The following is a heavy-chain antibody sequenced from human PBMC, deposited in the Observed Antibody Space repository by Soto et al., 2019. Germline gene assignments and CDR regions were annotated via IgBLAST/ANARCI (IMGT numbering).Heavy chain of an antibody. D-gene: IGHD2-2*01. CDR2: ISGSGGST. J-gene: IGHJ6*03. V-gene: IGHV3-23*01. CDR3: AKVGCSSTSCYEAYYYYYMDV. Sequence: GGSLRLSCAASGFTFSSYAMSWVRQAPGKGLEWVSAISGSGGSTYYADSVKGRFTSSRENSKNTLYLQMNSLRAEDTAVYYCAKVGCSSTSCYEAYYYYYMDVWGKGTTVTVSS. CDR1: GFTFSSYA.